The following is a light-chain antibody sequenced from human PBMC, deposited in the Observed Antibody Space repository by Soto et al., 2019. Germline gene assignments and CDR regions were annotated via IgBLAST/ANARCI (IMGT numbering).Light chain of an antibody. Sequence: QYALTQPASVSGSPGQSITISCTGTSSDVGGYNYVSWYQQHPGKVPKLMIYEVSNRPSGVSNRFSGSKSANTASLTISGLQADDEADYYCSSFTSSSTQVFGGGTKVTVL. J-gene: IGLJ3*02. CDR3: SSFTSSSTQV. V-gene: IGLV2-14*01. CDR1: SSDVGGYNY. CDR2: EVS.